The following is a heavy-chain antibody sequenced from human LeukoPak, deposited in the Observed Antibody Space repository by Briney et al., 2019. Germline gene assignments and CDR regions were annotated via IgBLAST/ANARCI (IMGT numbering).Heavy chain of an antibody. CDR3: ARRGGAYSHPYDY. CDR2: IFSST. D-gene: IGHD4/OR15-4a*01. Sequence: GGSLRLSCTVSGFTVSSNSMSWVRQAPGKGLEWVSFIFSSTHYSDSVKGRFTISRDNSKNTLYLQMNSLRAEDRAVYYCARRGGAYSHPYDYWGQGTLVTVSS. V-gene: IGHV3-53*01. CDR1: GFTVSSNS. J-gene: IGHJ4*02.